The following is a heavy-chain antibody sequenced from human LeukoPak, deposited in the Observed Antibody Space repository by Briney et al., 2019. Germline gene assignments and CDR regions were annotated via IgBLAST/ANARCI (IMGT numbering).Heavy chain of an antibody. CDR2: INWNGGST. Sequence: GGSLRLSCAASGFTFDDYGMSWVRQAPGKGLEWVSGINWNGGSTGYADSVKGRFTISRDNAKNSLYLQMNSLRAEDTALYHCARDGYYGSGSYYNGPHYYYYGMDVWGQGTTVTVSS. CDR3: ARDGYYGSGSYYNGPHYYYYGMDV. V-gene: IGHV3-20*01. J-gene: IGHJ6*02. D-gene: IGHD3-10*01. CDR1: GFTFDDYG.